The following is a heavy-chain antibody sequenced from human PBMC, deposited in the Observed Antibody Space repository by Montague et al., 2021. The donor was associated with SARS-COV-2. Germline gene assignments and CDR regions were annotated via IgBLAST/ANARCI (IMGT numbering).Heavy chain of an antibody. J-gene: IGHJ4*02. Sequence: SLRLSCAASGFTFNNYAMHWVRQAPGKGLEWVAIISYDGSNKYYADSVKGRFAISRDNPKNTLYLQMNSLRAEDTAVYYCVRASLTKARIAVAGTTVYWGQGTLVTISS. V-gene: IGHV3-30*09. CDR1: GFTFNNYA. D-gene: IGHD6-19*01. CDR2: ISYDGSNK. CDR3: VRASLTKARIAVAGTTVY.